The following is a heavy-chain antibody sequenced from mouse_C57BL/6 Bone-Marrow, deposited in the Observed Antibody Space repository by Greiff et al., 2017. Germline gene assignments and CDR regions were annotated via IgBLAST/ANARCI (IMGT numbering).Heavy chain of an antibody. CDR1: GFSFNTYA. CDR3: VRHNGAMDY. CDR2: IRSKSNNYAT. Sequence: VQRVESGGGLVQPKGSLKLSCAASGFSFNTYAMNWVRQAPGKGLEWVARIRSKSNNYATYYADSVKDRFTISRDDSESMLYLQMNNLKTEDTAMYYCVRHNGAMDYWGQGTSVTVSS. V-gene: IGHV10-1*01. J-gene: IGHJ4*01.